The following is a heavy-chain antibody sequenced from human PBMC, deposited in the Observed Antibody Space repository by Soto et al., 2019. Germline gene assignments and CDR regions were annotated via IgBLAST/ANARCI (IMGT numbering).Heavy chain of an antibody. D-gene: IGHD1-26*01. J-gene: IGHJ4*02. Sequence: GGSLRLSCATSGFTFSYHAMHWVRQATGEGLEWVSGVRGDFVTTPYADSVKGRCTISRDKSKNTLYLQMNRLRAEDTAIYYCVKEGKMGVEGFDFWGQGTLVTVSS. V-gene: IGHV3-23*01. CDR3: VKEGKMGVEGFDF. CDR1: GFTFSYHA. CDR2: VRGDFVTT.